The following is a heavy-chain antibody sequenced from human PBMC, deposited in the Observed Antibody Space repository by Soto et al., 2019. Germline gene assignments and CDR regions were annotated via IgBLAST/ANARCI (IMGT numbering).Heavy chain of an antibody. Sequence: GGSLRLTCAASGFTFSSYGMHWVRQAPGKGLEWVAVISYDGSNKYYADSVKGRFTISRDNSKNTLYLQMNSLRAEDTAVYYCAKDTKNLYCSSTSSEYYYYGMDVWGQGTTVTVSS. CDR2: ISYDGSNK. CDR3: AKDTKNLYCSSTSSEYYYYGMDV. CDR1: GFTFSSYG. J-gene: IGHJ6*02. D-gene: IGHD2-2*01. V-gene: IGHV3-30*18.